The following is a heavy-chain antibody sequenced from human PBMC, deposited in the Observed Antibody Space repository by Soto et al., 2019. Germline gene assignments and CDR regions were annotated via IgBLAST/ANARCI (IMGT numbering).Heavy chain of an antibody. J-gene: IGHJ4*02. D-gene: IGHD5-12*01. CDR3: ARAIRGYGTYGGY. CDR1: GFTFSDYY. V-gene: IGHV3-11*04. CDR2: LTPSGHAA. Sequence: QVQLVESGGDLXXXGGSXXXXXAASGFTFSDYYMSWIRQTPGKGLEWVSYLTPSGHAAEYADSVRGRFTISRDNYKNSLYLQMNSLRVEDTGVYYCARAIRGYGTYGGYLGQGTLVTVSS.